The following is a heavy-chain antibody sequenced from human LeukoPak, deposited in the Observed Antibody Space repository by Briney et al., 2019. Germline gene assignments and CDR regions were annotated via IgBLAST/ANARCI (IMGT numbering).Heavy chain of an antibody. D-gene: IGHD3-9*01. Sequence: SETLSLTCTVSGGSISSYYWSWVRQPPGKGLEWIGEIYHSGSTNYNPSLKSRVTISVDKSKNQFSLKLSSVTAADTAVYYCARLLIRFDPWGQGTLVTVSS. CDR2: IYHSGST. J-gene: IGHJ5*02. CDR3: ARLLIRFDP. CDR1: GGSISSYY. V-gene: IGHV4-4*02.